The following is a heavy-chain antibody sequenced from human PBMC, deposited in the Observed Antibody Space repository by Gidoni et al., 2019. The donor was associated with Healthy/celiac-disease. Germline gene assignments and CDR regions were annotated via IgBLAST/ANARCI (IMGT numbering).Heavy chain of an antibody. J-gene: IGHJ4*02. CDR3: ARGGREDANGDY. Sequence: QVQQVQAGAEVKKPGAAGKVYCKASGDTFPGYHLHWVRQAPGQGLEWMGRINPNSGCTTYAQQFPGRVTMTRDTSISTAYMELSRLGSDDPAVYYCARGGREDANGDYWGQGTLVTVSS. V-gene: IGHV1-2*06. CDR1: GDTFPGYH. D-gene: IGHD2-2*01. CDR2: INPNSGCT.